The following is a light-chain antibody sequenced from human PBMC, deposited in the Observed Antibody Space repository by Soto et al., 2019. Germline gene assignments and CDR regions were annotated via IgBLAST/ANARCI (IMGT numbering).Light chain of an antibody. Sequence: EIVMTQSPATLSVSPGEKATLSCRASQSVSNNLAWFQQKPGQAPRVIIFGVSTRATGVPDRFSGSGSGTDFTLTISRLEPEDFALYYCQQYGNSPLTFGGGTKVDIK. CDR1: QSVSNN. V-gene: IGKV3-20*01. CDR3: QQYGNSPLT. J-gene: IGKJ4*01. CDR2: GVS.